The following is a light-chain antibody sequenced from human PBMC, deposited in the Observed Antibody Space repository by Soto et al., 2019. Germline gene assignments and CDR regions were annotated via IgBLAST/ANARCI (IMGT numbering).Light chain of an antibody. Sequence: DIQMTQSPSSLSASVGDRVTITCRASQSINVHLNWYQEQPGRAPKLLIYTASTLQSSVPSRFSGSESVTDFTLNIRGLQPEDFATYFCQQTYSSPTTFGLGARLQ. V-gene: IGKV1-39*01. CDR1: QSINVH. CDR2: TAS. J-gene: IGKJ5*01. CDR3: QQTYSSPTT.